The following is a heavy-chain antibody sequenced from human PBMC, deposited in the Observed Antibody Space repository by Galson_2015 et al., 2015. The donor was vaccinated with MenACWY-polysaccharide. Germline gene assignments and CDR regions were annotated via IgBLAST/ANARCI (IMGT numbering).Heavy chain of an antibody. J-gene: IGHJ4*02. CDR2: IWYDGSNK. V-gene: IGHV3-33*01. CDR1: GFTFSSYG. Sequence: AASGFTFSSYGMPWVRQAPGKELEWVAVIWYDGSNKYYADSVKGRFTISRDNSKNTLYLQMNSLRAEDTAVYYCARDLDYYDSSGLDYFDYWGQGTLVTVSS. CDR3: ARDLDYYDSSGLDYFDY. D-gene: IGHD3-22*01.